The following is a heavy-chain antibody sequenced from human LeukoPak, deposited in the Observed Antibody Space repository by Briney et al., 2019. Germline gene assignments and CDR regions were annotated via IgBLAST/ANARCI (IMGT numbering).Heavy chain of an antibody. D-gene: IGHD1-14*01. CDR2: ISGSGGST. CDR1: GFTFSSYA. CDR3: ARVPPDGAVPYWYFDL. Sequence: GGSLRLSCAASGFTFSSYAMSWVRQAPGKGLEWVSAISGSGGSTYYADSVKGRFTISRDNSKNTLYLQMNSLRAEDTAVYYCARVPPDGAVPYWYFDLWGRGTLVTVSS. J-gene: IGHJ2*01. V-gene: IGHV3-23*01.